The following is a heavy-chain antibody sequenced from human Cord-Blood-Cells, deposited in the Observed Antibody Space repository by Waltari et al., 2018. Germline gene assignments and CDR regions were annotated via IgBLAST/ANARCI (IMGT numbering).Heavy chain of an antibody. CDR1: GFTFSSYE. D-gene: IGHD6-6*01. CDR2: ISSSGSTI. J-gene: IGHJ3*02. V-gene: IGHV3-48*03. Sequence: EVQLVESGGGLVQPGGSLRLSCAASGFTFSSYEMNWVRQAPGKGLEWVSYISSSGSTIYYADSVKGRFTISRDNAKNSLYLQMNSLRAEDTAVYYCATPTRPYSLDAFDIWGQGTMVTVSS. CDR3: ATPTRPYSLDAFDI.